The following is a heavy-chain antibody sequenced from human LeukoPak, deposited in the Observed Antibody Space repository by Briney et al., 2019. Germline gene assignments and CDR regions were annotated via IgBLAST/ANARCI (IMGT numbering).Heavy chain of an antibody. CDR1: GGTFSSYA. Sequence: SVKVSCKASGGTFSSYAISWVRQAPGQWLEWMGRIIPILGIANYAQKFQGRVTITADKSTSTAYMELSSLRSEDTAVYYCARDSCSSTSCYDAYWGQGTLVTVSS. CDR2: IIPILGIA. J-gene: IGHJ4*02. V-gene: IGHV1-69*04. D-gene: IGHD2-2*01. CDR3: ARDSCSSTSCYDAY.